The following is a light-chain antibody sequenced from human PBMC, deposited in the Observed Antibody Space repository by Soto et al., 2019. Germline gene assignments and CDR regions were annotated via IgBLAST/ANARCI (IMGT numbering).Light chain of an antibody. CDR2: EGS. CDR1: ISDVGRFDV. Sequence: QSVLTQPASVSGSLGQSITISCTGTISDVGRFDVVSWYQQHSGQVPKLLIYEGSRRPSGVSSRFSVSKSGNTASLTISGLQAEDEADYYSCAYVNSRSDVFGSGTKVTVL. J-gene: IGLJ1*01. CDR3: CAYVNSRSDV. V-gene: IGLV2-23*01.